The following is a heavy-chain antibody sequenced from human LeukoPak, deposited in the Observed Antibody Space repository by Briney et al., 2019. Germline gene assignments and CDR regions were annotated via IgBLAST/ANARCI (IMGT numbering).Heavy chain of an antibody. CDR2: INAGNGNT. V-gene: IGHV1-3*01. CDR3: ARARYCSSTSRCYSWFDP. Sequence: EASVKVSCKASGYTFTSYAMHWVRQAPGQRLEWMGWINAGNGNTKYSQKFQGRVTITRDTSASTAYMELSSLRSEDTAVYYCARARYCSSTSRCYSWFDPWGQGTLVTVSS. D-gene: IGHD2-2*01. CDR1: GYTFTSYA. J-gene: IGHJ5*02.